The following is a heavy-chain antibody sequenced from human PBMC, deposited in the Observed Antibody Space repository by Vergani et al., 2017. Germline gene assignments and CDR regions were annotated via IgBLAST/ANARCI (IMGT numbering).Heavy chain of an antibody. J-gene: IGHJ6*03. CDR3: ARRDAVXSGYSDYYYYYMDV. Sequence: EVQLVQSGAEVKKPGESLKISCKGSGYSFTSYWIGWVRQMPGKGLEWMGIIYPGDSDTRYSPSFQGQVTISADKSISTAYLQWSSLKASDTAMYYCARRDAVXSGYSDYYYYYMDVWGKGTTVTVSS. V-gene: IGHV5-51*01. CDR2: IYPGDSDT. D-gene: IGHD3-3*01. CDR1: GYSFTSYW.